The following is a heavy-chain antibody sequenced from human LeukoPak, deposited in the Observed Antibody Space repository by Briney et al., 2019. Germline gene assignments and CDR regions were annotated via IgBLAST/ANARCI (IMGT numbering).Heavy chain of an antibody. CDR3: AKTYSSGWWDLDF. D-gene: IGHD6-19*01. J-gene: IGHJ4*02. CDR1: GFTFGSYG. V-gene: IGHV3-30*18. Sequence: GGSLRLSCAASGFTFGSYGMHWVRQAPGKGLEWVAAISYDGSYRYYADSVKDRFTISRDFSKNTLYLRMSSLRAEDTAVYYCAKTYSSGWWDLDFWGQGTLVSVSS. CDR2: ISYDGSYR.